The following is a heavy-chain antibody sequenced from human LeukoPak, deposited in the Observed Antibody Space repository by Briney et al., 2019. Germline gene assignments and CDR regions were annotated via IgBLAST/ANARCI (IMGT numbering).Heavy chain of an antibody. CDR2: INPGDSDT. D-gene: IGHD3-3*01. Sequence: GESLKISCKGSGYSFTSYWIAWVRQMPGKGLEWMGIINPGDSDTRYSPSFQGQVTISADKSISTAYVQWTSVKASDTAMYYCARIIWNALDVWGQGTMVIVS. J-gene: IGHJ3*01. V-gene: IGHV5-51*01. CDR1: GYSFTSYW. CDR3: ARIIWNALDV.